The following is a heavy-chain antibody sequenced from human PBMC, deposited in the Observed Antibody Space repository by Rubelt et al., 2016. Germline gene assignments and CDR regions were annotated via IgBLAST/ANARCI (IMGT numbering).Heavy chain of an antibody. CDR1: GYSISSGYY. Sequence: QLQLQESGPGLVKPSETLSLTCTVSGYSISSGYYWGWIRQPPGKGLEWIGSIYHSGSTYYNPSLKRLVTISVDTSKNQFSLKLSSVTAADTAVYYCARAQTFGVVTTYYFDYWGQGTLVTVSS. V-gene: IGHV4-38-2*02. D-gene: IGHD3-3*01. CDR3: ARAQTFGVVTTYYFDY. CDR2: IYHSGST. J-gene: IGHJ4*02.